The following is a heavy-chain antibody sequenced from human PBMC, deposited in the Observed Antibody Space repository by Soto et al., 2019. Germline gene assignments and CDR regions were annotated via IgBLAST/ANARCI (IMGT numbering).Heavy chain of an antibody. J-gene: IGHJ6*02. CDR1: GFTFSSYG. CDR3: AKSGSFYYYYGMDV. Sequence: QVQLVESGGGVVQPGRSLRLSCAASGFTFSSYGMHWVRQAPGKGLEWVAVISYDGSNKYYADSVKVRFTISSDKSKNTLYLQMNSLRAEDTAVYYCAKSGSFYYYYGMDVWGQGHTVTVAS. D-gene: IGHD3-3*02. V-gene: IGHV3-30*18. CDR2: ISYDGSNK.